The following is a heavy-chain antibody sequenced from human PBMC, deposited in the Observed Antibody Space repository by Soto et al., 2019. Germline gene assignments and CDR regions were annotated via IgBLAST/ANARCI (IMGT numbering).Heavy chain of an antibody. J-gene: IGHJ4*02. D-gene: IGHD2-2*01. CDR3: ARGYQLLWASGYYFDY. V-gene: IGHV1-18*01. CDR2: ISAYNGNT. CDR1: GYTFTSSG. Sequence: ASVKVSCKASGYTFTSSGISWVRQAPGQGLEWMGWISAYNGNTNYAQKLQGRVTMTTDTSTSTAYMELRSLRSDDTAVYYCARGYQLLWASGYYFDYWGQGTLVTVSS.